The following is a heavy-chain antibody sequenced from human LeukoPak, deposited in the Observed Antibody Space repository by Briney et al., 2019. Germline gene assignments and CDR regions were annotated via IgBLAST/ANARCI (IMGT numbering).Heavy chain of an antibody. D-gene: IGHD2-15*01. J-gene: IGHJ5*02. CDR3: ARDRCSGGSCYPGSWFDP. CDR2: IIPIFGTA. Sequence: ASVKVSCKASGGTFSSYAISWVRQAPGQGLEWMGGIIPIFGTANYAQKFQGRVTITTDESTSTAYMELSSLRSEDTAVYYCARDRCSGGSCYPGSWFDPWGQGTLVTVSS. CDR1: GGTFSSYA. V-gene: IGHV1-69*05.